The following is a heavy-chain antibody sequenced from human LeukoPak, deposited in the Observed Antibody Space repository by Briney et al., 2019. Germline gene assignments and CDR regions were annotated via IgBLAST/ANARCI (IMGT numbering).Heavy chain of an antibody. V-gene: IGHV4-61*08. CDR1: GGSIGNCAYF. Sequence: SETLSLTCTVSGGSIGNCAYFWGWIRRPPGKGLDWIGYIYYSGSTNYNPSLKSRGTISINTSKNQFSLKVNSVTAADTAVYYVARGFSGALVNYWGQGTLVTVS. CDR3: ARGFSGALVNY. CDR2: IYYSGST. D-gene: IGHD5-18*01. J-gene: IGHJ4*02.